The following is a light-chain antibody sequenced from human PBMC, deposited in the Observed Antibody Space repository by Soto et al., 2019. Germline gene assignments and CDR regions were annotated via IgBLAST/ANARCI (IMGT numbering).Light chain of an antibody. CDR2: DDR. CDR3: QVWDIRDVHPVE. J-gene: IGLJ2*01. V-gene: IGLV3-21*02. CDR1: NIGSKS. Sequence: SYELTQPPSVSVAPGQTARVTCFGSNIGSKSAHWYQQKAGQAPVVVVYDDRDRPSGIPERFSGSKSGNTATLTISRVEAGDEADYFCQVWDIRDVHPVEFGGGTKLTVL.